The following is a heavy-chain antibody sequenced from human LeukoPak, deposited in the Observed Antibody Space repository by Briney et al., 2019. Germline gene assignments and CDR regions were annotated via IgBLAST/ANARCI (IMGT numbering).Heavy chain of an antibody. D-gene: IGHD3-16*01. V-gene: IGHV4-59*01. J-gene: IGHJ4*02. CDR1: TGSISSYY. CDR2: VYNRGST. CDR3: ARDYRGFIPGWFDD. Sequence: PSETLSLTCIVSTGSISSYYWSWLRQPPGKGLEWIGYVYNRGSTNYNPSLRSRVTISLDTSRNQFSLKLSSVTAADTAVYFCARDYRGFIPGWFDDWGQGTPVTVSS.